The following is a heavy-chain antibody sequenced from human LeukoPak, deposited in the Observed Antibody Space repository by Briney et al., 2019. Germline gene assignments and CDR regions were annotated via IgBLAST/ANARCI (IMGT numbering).Heavy chain of an antibody. CDR3: ARDLYGGNSLDY. J-gene: IGHJ4*02. CDR1: GGTFSSYA. Sequence: SVKVSCKASGGTFSSYAISWVRQAPGQGLEWMGGIIPIFCTANYAQKFQGRVTITADESTSTAYMELSSLRSEDTAVYYCARDLYGGNSLDYWGQGTLVTVSS. D-gene: IGHD4-23*01. CDR2: IIPIFCTA. V-gene: IGHV1-69*13.